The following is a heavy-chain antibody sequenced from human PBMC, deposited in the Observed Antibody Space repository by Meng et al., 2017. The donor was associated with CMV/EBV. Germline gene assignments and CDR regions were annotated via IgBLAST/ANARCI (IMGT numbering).Heavy chain of an antibody. CDR3: ARDVSPRSSAYFAIYYFYALDV. D-gene: IGHD2-21*01. V-gene: IGHV3-53*01. J-gene: IGHJ6*02. CDR1: GFTVSSNY. CDR2: IYSGGST. Sequence: GGSLRLSCAASGFTVSSNYMSWVRQAPGKGLEWVSVIYSGGSTYYADSVKGRFTISRDNSKNTLYLQMNSLRAEDTAVYYCARDVSPRSSAYFAIYYFYALDVWGQGTTVTVSS.